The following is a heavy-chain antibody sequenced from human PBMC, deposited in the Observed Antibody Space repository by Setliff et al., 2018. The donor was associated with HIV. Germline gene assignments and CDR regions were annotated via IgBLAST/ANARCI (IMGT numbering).Heavy chain of an antibody. V-gene: IGHV4-38-2*02. J-gene: IGHJ3*02. CDR3: ARDRGYYDSSGHRTGVFDI. D-gene: IGHD3-22*01. CDR1: GYSIKNGYY. CDR2: IFHTANM. Sequence: SETLSLTCTVSGYSIKNGYYWGWIRQSPGKGLEWIGSIFHTANMQYNPSLKSRVSISVDTPKNQFSLRLNSMTAADTALYYCARDRGYYDSSGHRTGVFDIWGQGTMVTVSS.